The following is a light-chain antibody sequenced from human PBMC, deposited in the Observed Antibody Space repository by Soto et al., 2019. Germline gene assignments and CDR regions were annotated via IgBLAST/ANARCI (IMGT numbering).Light chain of an antibody. CDR3: CSYAGSTTFVV. V-gene: IGLV2-23*03. Sequence: QSALTQPASVSGSPGQSITISCTGTSSDVGSYNFVSWYQHHPGKAPKLMIYEGSKRPSGASNRFSGSKSGNTASLTISGLQAEDEADYYCCSYAGSTTFVVFGGGTKVTVL. J-gene: IGLJ2*01. CDR1: SSDVGSYNF. CDR2: EGS.